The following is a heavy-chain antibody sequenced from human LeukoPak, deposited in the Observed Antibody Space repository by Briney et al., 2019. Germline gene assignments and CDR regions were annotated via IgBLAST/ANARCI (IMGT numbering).Heavy chain of an antibody. CDR2: ISHDGGNK. D-gene: IGHD3-10*01. CDR1: GFTFSVYG. V-gene: IGHV3-30*18. CDR3: AKVLGFGGDAYGMDV. J-gene: IGHJ6*02. Sequence: GGSLRLSCAASGFTFSVYGMHWVRQGPGKGLEWVALISHDGGNKNYTDSVKSRFTISRDNSKNTVYLQMNSLRTDDTAVYYCAKVLGFGGDAYGMDVWGQGTTVTVSS.